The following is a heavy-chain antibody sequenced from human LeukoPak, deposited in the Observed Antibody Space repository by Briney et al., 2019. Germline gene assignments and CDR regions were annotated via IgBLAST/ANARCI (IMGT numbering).Heavy chain of an antibody. D-gene: IGHD1-20*01. CDR2: IYYSGSS. CDR3: ARDNLADYFDY. Sequence: SETLSLTCTVSGGYISTYYWSWLRQPPGKGLEWIGYIYYSGSSNYNPSLQSRVTLSIDTSKNQFSLKLRSVTAADTAVYYCARDNLADYFDYWGQGTLVTVSS. CDR1: GGYISTYY. V-gene: IGHV4-59*01. J-gene: IGHJ4*02.